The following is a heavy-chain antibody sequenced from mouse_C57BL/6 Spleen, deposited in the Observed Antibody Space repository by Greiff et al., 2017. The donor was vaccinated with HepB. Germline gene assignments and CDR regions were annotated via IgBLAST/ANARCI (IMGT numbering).Heavy chain of an antibody. D-gene: IGHD3-2*02. CDR1: GFTFSSYA. CDR3: ARQLRPFDY. V-gene: IGHV5-4*03. J-gene: IGHJ2*01. CDR2: ISDGGSYT. Sequence: EVKLMESGGGLVKPGGSLKLSCAASGFTFSSYAMSWVRQTPEKRLEWVATISDGGSYTYYPDNVKGRFTISRDNAKNNLYLQMSHLKSEDTAMYYCARQLRPFDYWGQGTTLTVSS.